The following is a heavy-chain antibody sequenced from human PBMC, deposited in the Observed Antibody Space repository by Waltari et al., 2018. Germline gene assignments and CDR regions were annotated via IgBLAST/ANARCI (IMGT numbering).Heavy chain of an antibody. J-gene: IGHJ6*02. CDR2: IIPILGIA. CDR3: ARDRKTTVTRDYGMDV. CDR1: GGTFSSYA. D-gene: IGHD4-17*01. Sequence: KKPGSSVKVSCKASGGTFSSYAISWVRQAPGQGLEWMGRIIPILGIANYAQKFQGRVTITADKSTSTAYMELSSLRSEDTAVYYCARDRKTTVTRDYGMDVWGQGTTVTVSS. V-gene: IGHV1-69*04.